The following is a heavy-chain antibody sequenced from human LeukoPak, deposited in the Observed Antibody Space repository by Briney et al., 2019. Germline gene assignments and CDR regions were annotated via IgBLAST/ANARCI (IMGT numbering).Heavy chain of an antibody. J-gene: IGHJ4*02. V-gene: IGHV3-15*07. CDR3: TTDQGDGYNSNYFDY. CDR1: GFTFSNAW. D-gene: IGHD5-24*01. CDR2: IERETDGGTT. Sequence: GGSLRLSCAASGFTFSNAWMNWVRQAPGKGLEWVGRIERETDGGTTDYAAPVKGRFIISRDDSKNTLYLQMSSLKIEDTAVYYCTTDQGDGYNSNYFDYWGQGTLVTVSS.